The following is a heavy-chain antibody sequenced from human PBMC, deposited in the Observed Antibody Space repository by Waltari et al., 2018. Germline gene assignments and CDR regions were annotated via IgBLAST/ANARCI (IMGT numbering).Heavy chain of an antibody. V-gene: IGHV4-38-2*02. J-gene: IGHJ5*02. CDR3: VRDLGGSGNSWFDA. Sequence: VQLQESGPGLARPSEALSLICDVPSSSISTGYFWGWLRQPPGKGLQWIGSISHSGSTYYNPSLKSRVTLSVDTSKNQFALKVTSVTAADTATYYCVRDLGGSGNSWFDAWGQGSLVIVSS. D-gene: IGHD3-10*01. CDR1: SSSISTGYF. CDR2: ISHSGST.